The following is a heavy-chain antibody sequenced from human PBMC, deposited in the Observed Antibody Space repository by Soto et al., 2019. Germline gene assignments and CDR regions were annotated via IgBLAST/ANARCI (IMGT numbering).Heavy chain of an antibody. Sequence: PVVSQRVSCSASGFHISSYAMHWIRPDTGKGLEYVSAISSNGGSTYYADSVKGRFTISRDNSKNTLYVQMSSLRVEDTAVYYCVKVRDSSGYYYNPLDYWGQGTLVTVSS. J-gene: IGHJ4*02. CDR3: VKVRDSSGYYYNPLDY. CDR2: ISSNGGST. D-gene: IGHD3-22*01. CDR1: GFHISSYA. V-gene: IGHV3-64*05.